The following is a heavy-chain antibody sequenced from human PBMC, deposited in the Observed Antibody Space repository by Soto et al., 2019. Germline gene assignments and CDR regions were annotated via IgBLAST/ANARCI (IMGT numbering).Heavy chain of an antibody. CDR2: IYWNDDK. V-gene: IGHV2-5*01. CDR1: GGSISSSSYY. CDR3: AREGAIVPRFFDP. D-gene: IGHD1-26*01. J-gene: IGHJ5*02. Sequence: TLSLTCTVSGGSISSSSYYWGWIRQPPGKALEWLALIYWNDDKRYSPSLKSRLTITKDTSENQVVLTMTNLDPVDTATYYCAREGAIVPRFFDPWGQGTLVTVSS.